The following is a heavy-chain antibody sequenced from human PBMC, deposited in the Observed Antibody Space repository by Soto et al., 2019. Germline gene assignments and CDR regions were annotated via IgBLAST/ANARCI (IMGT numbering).Heavy chain of an antibody. D-gene: IGHD2-15*01. V-gene: IGHV1-46*01. CDR2: VNPSGGST. Sequence: QVQLVQSGAEVKKPGASVKVSCKASGYIFTAYSMHWVRQAPGQGLEWMGVVNPSGGSTNYAPKSQGRMTMTRDTSTSTVDMELSSLTSGDTAVYYCAREENCSKAICYSEDFQRWGQATMVTFSS. CDR3: AREENCSKAICYSEDFQR. J-gene: IGHJ1*01. CDR1: GYIFTAYS.